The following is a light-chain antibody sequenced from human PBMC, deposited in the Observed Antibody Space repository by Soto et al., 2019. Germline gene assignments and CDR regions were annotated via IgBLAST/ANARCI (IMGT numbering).Light chain of an antibody. J-gene: IGKJ5*01. CDR1: PSVSSD. Sequence: EVVMTQSPATLSVSPGERVTLSCRASPSVSSDLAWYQQKPGQAPRLLIYGASTRATGLPARFSGSGSGTEFTLTITSLQSEDSAVYYCQQYNNWPPITFGQGTRLEI. V-gene: IGKV3-15*01. CDR2: GAS. CDR3: QQYNNWPPIT.